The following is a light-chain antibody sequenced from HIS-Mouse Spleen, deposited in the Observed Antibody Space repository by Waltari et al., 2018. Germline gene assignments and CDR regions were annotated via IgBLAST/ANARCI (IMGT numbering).Light chain of an antibody. J-gene: IGLJ3*02. Sequence: QSVLTQPPSASGTPGQRVPISCSGSSSNIGSTSVSWYQQLPGTAPKLLIYRNNQRPSGVPDRFSGSKSGTSASLAISGLRSEDEADYYCAAWDDSLSGPVFGGGTKLTVL. CDR1: SSNIGSTS. CDR3: AAWDDSLSGPV. V-gene: IGLV1-47*01. CDR2: RNN.